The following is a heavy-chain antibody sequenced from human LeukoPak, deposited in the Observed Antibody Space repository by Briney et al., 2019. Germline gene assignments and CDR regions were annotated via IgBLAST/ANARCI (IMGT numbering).Heavy chain of an antibody. V-gene: IGHV3-66*01. CDR2: MYSGGGT. D-gene: IGHD3-22*01. Sequence: GGSLRLACAASGFTVSSNYMSWVRQAPGKGLEWVSVMYSGGGTYYTDSVKGRFTISRDNSKNPLFLQMNSLRAEDTAVYYCARELTTFYYDISGYYGHAFDIWGQGTMVTVSS. J-gene: IGHJ3*02. CDR3: ARELTTFYYDISGYYGHAFDI. CDR1: GFTVSSNY.